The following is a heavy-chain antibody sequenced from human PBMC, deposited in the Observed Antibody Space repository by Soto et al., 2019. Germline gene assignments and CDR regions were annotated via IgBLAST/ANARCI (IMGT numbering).Heavy chain of an antibody. CDR2: ISGSGGST. V-gene: IGHV3-23*01. CDR3: AKVRSGWYQYYFDY. CDR1: GFTFSSYA. Sequence: PGGSLRLSCAASGFTFSSYAMSWVRQAPGKGLEWVSAISGSGGSTYYADSVKGRFTISRDNSKNTLYLQMNSLRAEDMAVYYCAKVRSGWYQYYFDYWGQGTLVTVSS. J-gene: IGHJ4*02. D-gene: IGHD6-19*01.